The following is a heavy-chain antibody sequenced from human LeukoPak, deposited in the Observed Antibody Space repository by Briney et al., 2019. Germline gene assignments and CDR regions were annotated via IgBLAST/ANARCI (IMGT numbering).Heavy chain of an antibody. V-gene: IGHV4-39*01. Sequence: SETLSLTCTVSGGSISGSSYYWAWIRQPPGKGLEWIGSGFYSGSAYYNPSLKSRLTISVDTSKNQFSLDLRSVTAADAAVYYCARLRGAMTPVTSDFDYWGQGILVTVSS. J-gene: IGHJ4*02. CDR3: ARLRGAMTPVTSDFDY. D-gene: IGHD4-17*01. CDR1: GGSISGSSYY. CDR2: GFYSGSA.